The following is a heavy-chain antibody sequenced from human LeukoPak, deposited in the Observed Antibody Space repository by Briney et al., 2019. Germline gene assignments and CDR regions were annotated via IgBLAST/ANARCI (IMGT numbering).Heavy chain of an antibody. V-gene: IGHV1-2*02. Sequence: GASVKVSCKASGYTFTGYYMHWVRQAPGQGLEWMGWINPNSGGTNYAQKFQGRVTMTRDTSISTAYMELSRLRSDDTAVYYCARDLGPGIRNWFDPWGQGTLVTVSS. J-gene: IGHJ5*02. CDR1: GYTFTGYY. D-gene: IGHD1-1*01. CDR2: INPNSGGT. CDR3: ARDLGPGIRNWFDP.